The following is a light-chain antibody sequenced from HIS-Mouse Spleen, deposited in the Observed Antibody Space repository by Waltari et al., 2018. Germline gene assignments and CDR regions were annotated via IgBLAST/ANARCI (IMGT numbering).Light chain of an antibody. J-gene: IGLJ3*02. V-gene: IGLV2-23*01. CDR1: SSDVGSYNL. CDR3: CSYAGSSTWV. Sequence: QSALTQPASVSGSPGQSITISCTGTSSDVGSYNLVSWYQQHPGKAPKRMINEGSKRPSGVSNRFPGSKSGNTASLTISGLQAEDEADYYCCSYAGSSTWVFGGGTKLTVL. CDR2: EGS.